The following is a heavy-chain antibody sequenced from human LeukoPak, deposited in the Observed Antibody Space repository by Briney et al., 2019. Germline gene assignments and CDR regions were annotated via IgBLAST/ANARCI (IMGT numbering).Heavy chain of an antibody. CDR3: ARVVPVNYDFWSGYYDAFDI. Sequence: GGSLRLSCAASGFTFSSYEMNWVRQAPGKGLEWVSYISSSGSTIYYADSVKGRFTISRDNAKNSLYLQMNSLRAEDTAVYYCARVVPVNYDFWSGYYDAFDIWGQGTMVTVSS. CDR2: ISSSGSTI. CDR1: GFTFSSYE. J-gene: IGHJ3*02. D-gene: IGHD3-3*01. V-gene: IGHV3-48*03.